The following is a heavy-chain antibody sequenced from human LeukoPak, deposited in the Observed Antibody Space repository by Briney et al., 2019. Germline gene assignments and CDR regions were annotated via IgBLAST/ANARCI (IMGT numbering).Heavy chain of an antibody. D-gene: IGHD2-2*01. Sequence: PSETLSLTCTVSGGSISSSSLYWDWIRQPPGKGLEWIGTVYYSGSTYYNPSLKNRVTISVDTTKNQFSLRLSSVTAADTALYYCARNASSLGAGAFDIWGQGTMVTVSS. V-gene: IGHV4-39*01. CDR3: ARNASSLGAGAFDI. J-gene: IGHJ3*02. CDR1: GGSISSSSLY. CDR2: VYYSGST.